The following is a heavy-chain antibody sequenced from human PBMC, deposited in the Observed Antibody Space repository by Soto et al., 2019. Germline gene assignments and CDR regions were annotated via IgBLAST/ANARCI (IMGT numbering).Heavy chain of an antibody. V-gene: IGHV3-48*02. CDR2: ISSSGDNI. CDR1: GFSFSDHS. D-gene: IGHD2-21*02. CDR3: EILPKVSLVTA. Sequence: GGSLRLSCVGSGFSFSDHSMNWVRRAPGKGLQWVSYISSSGDNIHYADSVKGRFTVSRDNAKNTLFLRMNSLRDDDTAMYYCEILPKVSLVTAWGQGTLVTVSS. J-gene: IGHJ4*02.